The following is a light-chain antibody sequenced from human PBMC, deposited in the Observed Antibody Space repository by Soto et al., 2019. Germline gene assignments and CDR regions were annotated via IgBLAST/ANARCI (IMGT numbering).Light chain of an antibody. J-gene: IGKJ1*01. Sequence: EIVLTQSPATLSLSPGERATLSCRASQSVSTYLAWYQQKPGQAPRLLIYDASNRATGIPARFSGTGSGTEFTLAISSLEPEDFAISYCQQRGNWPRTFGHGTMVDIK. CDR1: QSVSTY. CDR3: QQRGNWPRT. CDR2: DAS. V-gene: IGKV3-11*01.